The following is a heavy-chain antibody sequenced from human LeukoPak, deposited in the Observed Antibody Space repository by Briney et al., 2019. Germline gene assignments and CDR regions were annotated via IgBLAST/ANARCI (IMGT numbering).Heavy chain of an antibody. D-gene: IGHD5-12*01. V-gene: IGHV7-4-1*02. Sequence: ASVKLSRKASGYTFTSYAMNWVRQAPGQGLEWMGWINTNTGNPTYAQGFTGRFVFSLDTSVSTAYLQISSLKAEDTAVYYCARVGPRSGYDWTFDYCGQGTLVTVSS. J-gene: IGHJ4*02. CDR1: GYTFTSYA. CDR2: INTNTGNP. CDR3: ARVGPRSGYDWTFDY.